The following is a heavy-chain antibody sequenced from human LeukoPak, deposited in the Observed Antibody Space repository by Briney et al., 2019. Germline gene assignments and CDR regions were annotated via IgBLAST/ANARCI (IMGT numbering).Heavy chain of an antibody. CDR1: GFTSSSYW. CDR2: INNDGTYT. J-gene: IGHJ4*02. V-gene: IGHV3-74*01. Sequence: GGSLRLSCAVSGFTSSSYWMHWVRQAPGKGLVWVSRINNDGTYTVYADSVKGRFTISRDNAKNTLYLQMNSLRPEDTAVYYCGREIEAPGKTLDYWGQGTLVTVSS. CDR3: GREIEAPGKTLDY.